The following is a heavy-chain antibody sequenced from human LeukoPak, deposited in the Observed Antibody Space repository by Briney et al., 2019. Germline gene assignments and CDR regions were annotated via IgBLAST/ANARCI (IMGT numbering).Heavy chain of an antibody. Sequence: SVKVSCKASAGTFSNYGVSWVRQAPGQGLEWVGGIIPTLDTPNFAQKFKGRVTVTTDESSTTVYMDLSSPTSEDTAVYYCAREVRFRGYSYGYGPDYSYYHMDVWGKGTTVTVSS. V-gene: IGHV1-69*05. CDR1: AGTFSNYG. D-gene: IGHD5-18*01. J-gene: IGHJ6*03. CDR2: IIPTLDTP. CDR3: AREVRFRGYSYGYGPDYSYYHMDV.